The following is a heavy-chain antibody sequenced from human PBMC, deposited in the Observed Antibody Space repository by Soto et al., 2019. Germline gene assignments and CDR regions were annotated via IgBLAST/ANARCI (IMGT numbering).Heavy chain of an antibody. V-gene: IGHV5-51*01. CDR2: IYPGDSDT. CDR1: GYSFTSYW. J-gene: IGHJ6*03. D-gene: IGHD2-8*01. CDR3: ARLAYATSIGYYYYMDV. Sequence: PGESLKISCKGSGYSFTSYWIGWVCQMPGKGLEWMGIIYPGDSDTRYSPSFQGQVTISADKSISTAYLQWSSLKASDTAMYYCARLAYATSIGYYYYMDVWGKGTTVTVSS.